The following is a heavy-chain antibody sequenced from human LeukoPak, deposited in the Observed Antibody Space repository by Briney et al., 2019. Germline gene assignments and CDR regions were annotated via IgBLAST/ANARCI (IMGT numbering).Heavy chain of an antibody. Sequence: SETLSLTCAVYGGSFSGYYWSWIRQPPGKGLEWIGEINHSGSTNYNPSLKSRVTISVDTSKNQFSLKLSSVTAADTAVYYCARLENYYDSSGYYFGGQGTLVTVSS. J-gene: IGHJ4*02. CDR1: GGSFSGYY. CDR3: ARLENYYDSSGYYF. V-gene: IGHV4-34*01. D-gene: IGHD3-22*01. CDR2: INHSGST.